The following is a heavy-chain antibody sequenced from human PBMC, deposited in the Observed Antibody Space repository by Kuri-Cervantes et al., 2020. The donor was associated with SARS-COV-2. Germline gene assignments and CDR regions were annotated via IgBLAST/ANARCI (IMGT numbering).Heavy chain of an antibody. Sequence: SVKVSCKASGGTFSSYAISWVRQAPGQGLEWMGGIIPIFGTANYAQKFQGRVTITTDESTSTAYMELSSLRSEDTAVYYCARGDGAYSSSSPFDYWGQGTLVTVSS. V-gene: IGHV1-69*05. CDR3: ARGDGAYSSSSPFDY. D-gene: IGHD6-6*01. J-gene: IGHJ4*02. CDR2: IIPIFGTA. CDR1: GGTFSSYA.